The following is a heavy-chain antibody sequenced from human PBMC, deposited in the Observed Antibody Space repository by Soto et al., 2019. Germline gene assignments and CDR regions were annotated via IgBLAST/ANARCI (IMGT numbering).Heavy chain of an antibody. D-gene: IGHD4-17*01. Sequence: QLQLRESGPGLVKPSETLSLTCTVSGGSISGGVGGLYYWSWIRQPPGKGLEWIGYIYDSGSTYYTPFLKSRVTLSVDTSKNQFSLRLSSVTAADTAVYYCAREVIPLTTDWYFDLWGRGTLVTVSS. J-gene: IGHJ2*01. CDR3: AREVIPLTTDWYFDL. CDR2: IYDSGST. CDR1: GGSISGGVGGLYY. V-gene: IGHV4-30-4*01.